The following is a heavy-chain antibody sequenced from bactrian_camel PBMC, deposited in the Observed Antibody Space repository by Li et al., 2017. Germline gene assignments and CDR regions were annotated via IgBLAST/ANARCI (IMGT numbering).Heavy chain of an antibody. CDR2: IYARNGRS. D-gene: IGHD2*01. CDR1: GYTVTKSF. Sequence: VQLVESGGGSVQAGGSLRLSCAAAGYTVTKSFMAWFRLSPGKEREEVAHIYARNGRSDVSGPVKGRFTVSQDDAKYMLYLQMNSLKPEDSAMYYCAADQMVRADWLRLTDVEYNYWGQGTQVTVS. CDR3: AADQMVRADWLRLTDVEYNY. J-gene: IGHJ4*01. V-gene: IGHV3S31*01.